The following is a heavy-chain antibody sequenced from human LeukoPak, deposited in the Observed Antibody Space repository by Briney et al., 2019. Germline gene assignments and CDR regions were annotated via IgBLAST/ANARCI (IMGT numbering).Heavy chain of an antibody. V-gene: IGHV5-51*01. CDR1: GYSFTSYW. J-gene: IGHJ5*02. CDR2: IYPGDSDT. D-gene: IGHD3-10*01. Sequence: GESLQISCKCSGYSFTSYWIGWVRQLPGKGLEWMGIIYPGDSDTRYSPSFQGQVTISADKSISTAYLQWSSLKASDSAMYSCARNVWFGDLFGGGRFDPWGQGTLVTVSS. CDR3: ARNVWFGDLFGGGRFDP.